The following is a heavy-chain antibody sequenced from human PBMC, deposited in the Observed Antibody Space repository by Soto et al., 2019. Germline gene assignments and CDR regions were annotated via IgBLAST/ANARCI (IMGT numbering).Heavy chain of an antibody. CDR2: VYYSGST. Sequence: SETLSLTCTVSGGSISSISSYWGWIRHPPGKGLEWIGNVYYSGSTYSNPSLKSRLTISADTSKNQFSLKLSSVTAADTAVYYCARGRRYYGSGKTGNWFDPWGQGTLVTVSS. CDR3: ARGRRYYGSGKTGNWFDP. CDR1: GGSISSISSY. D-gene: IGHD3-10*01. V-gene: IGHV4-39*01. J-gene: IGHJ5*02.